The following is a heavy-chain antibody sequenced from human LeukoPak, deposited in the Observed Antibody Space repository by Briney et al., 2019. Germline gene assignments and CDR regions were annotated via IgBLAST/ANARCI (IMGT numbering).Heavy chain of an antibody. D-gene: IGHD4-23*01. J-gene: IGHJ4*02. CDR3: ARYAYGGNQLPDY. V-gene: IGHV1-46*04. CDR1: GYTFTSYF. CDR2: ISPSGGST. Sequence: ASVKVSCKASGYTFTSYFMHWVRQAPGQGLEWMGIISPSGGSTTYAQKLQGRVTLTRDTSTDTVYMELSSLRSEDTAVYYCARYAYGGNQLPDYWGQGTRVTVSS.